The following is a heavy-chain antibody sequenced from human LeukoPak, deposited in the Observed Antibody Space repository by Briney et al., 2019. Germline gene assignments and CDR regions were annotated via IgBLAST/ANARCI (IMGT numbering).Heavy chain of an antibody. V-gene: IGHV4-34*01. D-gene: IGHD6-13*01. CDR1: GGSFSGYY. CDR2: INHSGST. J-gene: IGHJ4*02. Sequence: SETLSLTCAVYGGSFSGYYWSWIRQPPGKGLEWIGEINHSGSTNYNPSLKSRVTISVDTSKNQSSLKLSSVTAADTAVYYCARVTAGRPDYWGQGTLVTVSS. CDR3: ARVTAGRPDY.